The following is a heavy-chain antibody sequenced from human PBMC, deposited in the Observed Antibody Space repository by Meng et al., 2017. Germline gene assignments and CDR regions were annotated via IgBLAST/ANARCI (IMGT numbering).Heavy chain of an antibody. CDR3: ARVQQWLAYDY. D-gene: IGHD6-19*01. CDR1: GFTFSSYA. J-gene: IGHJ4*02. CDR2: ISYDGSNK. V-gene: IGHV3-30*01. Sequence: QVVLGESWGGVVPPGRSLRLSCAASGFTFSSYAMHWVRQAPGKGLEWVAVISYDGSNKYYADSVKGRFTISRDNSKNTLYLQMNSLRAEDTAVYYCARVQQWLAYDYWGQGTLVTVSS.